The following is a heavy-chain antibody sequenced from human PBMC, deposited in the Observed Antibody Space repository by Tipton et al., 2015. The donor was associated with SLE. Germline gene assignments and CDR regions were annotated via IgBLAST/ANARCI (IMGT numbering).Heavy chain of an antibody. CDR1: GGSFSGYY. D-gene: IGHD1-26*01. V-gene: IGHV4-34*01. CDR3: ARGVVGATNY. J-gene: IGHJ4*02. CDR2: INHSGST. Sequence: LSCAVYGGSFSGYYWSWIRQPPGKGLEWIGEINHSGSTNYNPSLKSRVTISVDTSKNQFSLKLSSVTAADTAVYYCARGVVGATNYWGQGTLVTVSS.